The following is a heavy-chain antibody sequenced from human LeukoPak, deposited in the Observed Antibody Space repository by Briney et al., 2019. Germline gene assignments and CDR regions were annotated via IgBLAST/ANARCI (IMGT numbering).Heavy chain of an antibody. CDR3: ATVPLWFGTKDLYY. CDR2: IIPIFGTA. J-gene: IGHJ4*02. V-gene: IGHV1-69*06. D-gene: IGHD3-10*01. CDR1: GGTFSSYA. Sequence: SVKVSCKASGGTFSSYAISWVRQAPGQGLEWMGGIIPIFGTANYAQKFQGRVTITADKSTSTAYMELSSLRSEDTAVYYCATVPLWFGTKDLYYWGQGTLVTVSS.